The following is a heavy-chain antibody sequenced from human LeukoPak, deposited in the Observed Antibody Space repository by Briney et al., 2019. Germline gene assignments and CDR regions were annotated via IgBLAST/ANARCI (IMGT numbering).Heavy chain of an antibody. CDR3: ARYHVLNRGVNWFDP. V-gene: IGHV4-4*07. D-gene: IGHD2-2*01. J-gene: IGHJ5*02. CDR2: IEASGNT. CDR1: GGSISSYY. Sequence: PSETLSLTCTVSGGSISSYYWSWIRQPAGKGLEWIGRIEASGNTNYNPSLNSRVTISVDTSKNQFSLKLSSVTAADTAVYYCARYHVLNRGVNWFDPWGQGTLVTVSS.